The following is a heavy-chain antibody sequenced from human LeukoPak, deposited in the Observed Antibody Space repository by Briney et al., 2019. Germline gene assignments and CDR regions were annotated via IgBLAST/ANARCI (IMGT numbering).Heavy chain of an antibody. CDR3: ARKPLNWFFDL. J-gene: IGHJ2*01. V-gene: IGHV3-48*03. CDR1: GFTFSSYE. CDR2: ISSSGGTI. Sequence: GGSLRLSCAASGFTFSSYEINWVRQAPGKGLEWISYISSSGGTIYYADSVKGRFTISRDNAKNSLHLQMNSLTAEDTALYYCARKPLNWFFDLWGRGTLVTVSS.